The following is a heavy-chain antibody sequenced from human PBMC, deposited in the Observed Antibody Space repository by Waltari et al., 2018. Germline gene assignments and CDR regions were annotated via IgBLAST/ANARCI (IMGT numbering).Heavy chain of an antibody. CDR1: GFPFSSYA. D-gene: IGHD1-1*01. CDR3: ARDSGDQLEVHAFDI. V-gene: IGHV3-30-3*01. Sequence: QVQLVESGGGVVQPGRSLRLSCAASGFPFSSYAMHWVRQAPGKGLEWVAVISYDGSNKYYADSVKGRFTISRDNSKNTLYLQMNSLRAEDTAVYYCARDSGDQLEVHAFDIWGQGTMVTVSS. CDR2: ISYDGSNK. J-gene: IGHJ3*02.